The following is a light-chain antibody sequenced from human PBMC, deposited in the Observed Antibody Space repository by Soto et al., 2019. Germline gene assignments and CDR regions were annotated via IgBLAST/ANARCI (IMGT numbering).Light chain of an antibody. CDR3: QSYDSRLSCYD. V-gene: IGLV1-40*01. J-gene: IGLJ1*01. CDR2: VNS. CDR1: GSEI. Sequence: QSVPTQPRSVSGAPGQRFTISCTGSGSEIVTWYQQLPGRAPKLLIYVNSNRPSGVSDRVSASKSGTSASLTITGLQAEDEADYYCQSYDSRLSCYDIGTGTKLTVL.